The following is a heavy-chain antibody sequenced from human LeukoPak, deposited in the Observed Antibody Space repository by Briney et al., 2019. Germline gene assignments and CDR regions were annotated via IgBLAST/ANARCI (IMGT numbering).Heavy chain of an antibody. Sequence: ASVKVSCKVSGYTLTELSMHWVRQAPGKGLEWMGGFDPEDGETIYARKFQGRVTMTEDTSTDTAYMELSSLRSEDTAVYYCATDRVAAAGMAGEMVYWGQGTLVTVSS. CDR2: FDPEDGET. J-gene: IGHJ4*02. CDR3: ATDRVAAAGMAGEMVY. CDR1: GYTLTELS. D-gene: IGHD6-13*01. V-gene: IGHV1-24*01.